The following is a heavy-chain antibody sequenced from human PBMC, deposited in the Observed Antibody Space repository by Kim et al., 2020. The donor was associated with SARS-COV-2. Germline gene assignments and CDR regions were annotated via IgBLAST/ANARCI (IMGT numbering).Heavy chain of an antibody. J-gene: IGHJ4*02. V-gene: IGHV3-23*01. CDR2: GGDA. CDR3: AINWNFDY. Sequence: GGDAYYADSVKGRFTISRDNSKNTLYLQMNRLRADDTAVYYCAINWNFDYWGQGALVTVSS. D-gene: IGHD1-1*01.